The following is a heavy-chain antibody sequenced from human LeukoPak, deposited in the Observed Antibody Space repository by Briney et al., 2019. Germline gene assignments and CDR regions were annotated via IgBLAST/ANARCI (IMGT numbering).Heavy chain of an antibody. CDR2: IYHSGST. CDR3: ARHPSYYDRIDY. Sequence: KPSETLSLTCTVSGGSISSYYWSWIRQPPGKGLEWIGEIYHSGSTNYNPSLKSRVTISIDTSKNQFSLKLSSVTAADTAVYYCARHPSYYDRIDYWGQGTLVTVSS. CDR1: GGSISSYY. V-gene: IGHV4-59*08. J-gene: IGHJ4*02. D-gene: IGHD3-22*01.